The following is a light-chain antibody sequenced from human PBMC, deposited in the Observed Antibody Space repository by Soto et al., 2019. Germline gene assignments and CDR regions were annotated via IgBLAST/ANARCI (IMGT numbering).Light chain of an antibody. CDR1: QPVGSAY. J-gene: IGKJ1*01. Sequence: EIVLTQSPGTLSLSPGDRATLSCRASQPVGSAYLAWYRQTLGQAPRPLIYATSSRATGISDRFSGSGSGTEFTLTISRLEPEDFAIYYCHQHGDSPWTFGQGTKV. CDR3: HQHGDSPWT. V-gene: IGKV3-20*01. CDR2: ATS.